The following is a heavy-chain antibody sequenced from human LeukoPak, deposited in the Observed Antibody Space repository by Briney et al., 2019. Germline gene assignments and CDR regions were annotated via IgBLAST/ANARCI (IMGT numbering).Heavy chain of an antibody. J-gene: IGHJ4*02. CDR2: IWVSGEST. Sequence: GGSLRLSCAASGFTFSSYVMSWVRQAPGKGLEWVSAIWVSGESTYYADSVKGRFTISRDNSKNTLYLQMNSLRAEDTAVYFCATKASTGTYFFNFWGQGTLVTVSS. CDR3: ATKASTGTYFFNF. D-gene: IGHD1-1*01. V-gene: IGHV3-23*01. CDR1: GFTFSSYV.